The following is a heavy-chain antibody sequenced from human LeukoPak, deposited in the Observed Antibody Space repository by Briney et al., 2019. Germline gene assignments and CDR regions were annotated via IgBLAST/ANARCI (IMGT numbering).Heavy chain of an antibody. CDR3: ARDVGYDSSGYYSPH. D-gene: IGHD3-22*01. J-gene: IGHJ1*01. V-gene: IGHV1-46*01. Sequence: ASVKVSCKASGYTFTSYYMHWVRQAPGQGLEWMRIINPSGGSTSYAQKFQGRVTMTRDTSTSTVYMELSSLRSEDTAVYYCARDVGYDSSGYYSPHWGQGTLVTVSS. CDR2: INPSGGST. CDR1: GYTFTSYY.